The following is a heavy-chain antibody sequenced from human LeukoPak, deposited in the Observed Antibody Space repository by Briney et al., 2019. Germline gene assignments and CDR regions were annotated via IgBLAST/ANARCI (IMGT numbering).Heavy chain of an antibody. CDR1: GFTVSSNY. CDR3: AKDWAGYDFWSGYYID. Sequence: GGSLRLSCAASGFTVSSNYMSWVRQAPGKGLEWVSVIYSGGSTYYADSVKGRFTISRDNSKNTLYLQMNSLRAEDTAVYYCAKDWAGYDFWSGYYIDWGQGTLVTVSS. J-gene: IGHJ4*02. V-gene: IGHV3-53*01. CDR2: IYSGGST. D-gene: IGHD3-3*01.